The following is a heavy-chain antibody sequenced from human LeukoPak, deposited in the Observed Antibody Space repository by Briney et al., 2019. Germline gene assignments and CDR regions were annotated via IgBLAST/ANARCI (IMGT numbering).Heavy chain of an antibody. CDR1: GGTFSSYA. Sequence: SVKVSCKASGGTFSSYAISWVRQAPGQGLEWMGRIIPIFGIANYAQKFQGRVTITADKSTSTAYMELSSLRSEDTAVYYCARDPSIAVALNWFAPWGQGTLVTVSS. CDR2: IIPIFGIA. CDR3: ARDPSIAVALNWFAP. D-gene: IGHD6-19*01. V-gene: IGHV1-69*04. J-gene: IGHJ5*02.